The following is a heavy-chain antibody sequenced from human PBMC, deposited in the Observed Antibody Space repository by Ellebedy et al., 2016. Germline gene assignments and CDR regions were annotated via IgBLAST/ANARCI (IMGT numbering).Heavy chain of an antibody. CDR1: GFTFSDFY. J-gene: IGHJ5*02. D-gene: IGHD3-10*01. Sequence: GESLKISCAASGFTFSDFYMSWIRQAPGKGLEWVSSISYSGITIYYADSVKGRFTISRDNAKNSLYLQMNSLRAEDTAVYYCARSPLTMVRGDDEYNWFDHWGQGTLVTVSS. V-gene: IGHV3-11*01. CDR3: ARSPLTMVRGDDEYNWFDH. CDR2: ISYSGITI.